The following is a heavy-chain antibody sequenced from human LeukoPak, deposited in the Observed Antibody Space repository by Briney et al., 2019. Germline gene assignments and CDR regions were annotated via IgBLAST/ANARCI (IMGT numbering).Heavy chain of an antibody. J-gene: IGHJ4*02. D-gene: IGHD6-19*01. CDR2: INPSGGST. V-gene: IGHV1-46*01. Sequence: GASVKVSCKASGYTFTSYYMHWVRQAPGQGLEWMGIINPSGGSTSYAQKFQGRVTMTRDTSTSTVYMELSSLRSEDTAVYYCARGRGSIAVAGTRAALGDYWGQGTLVTVSS. CDR3: ARGRGSIAVAGTRAALGDY. CDR1: GYTFTSYY.